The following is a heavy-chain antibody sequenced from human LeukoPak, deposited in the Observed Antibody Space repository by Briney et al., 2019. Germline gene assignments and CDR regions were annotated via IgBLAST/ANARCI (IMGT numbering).Heavy chain of an antibody. CDR2: ISASGGST. CDR1: GFTFSSYA. D-gene: IGHD3-10*01. J-gene: IGHJ4*02. V-gene: IGHV3-23*01. CDR3: AKDGFGYGSPAPYYFDY. Sequence: GGSLRLSCAASGFTFSSYAMSWVRQAPGKGLEWVSGISASGGSTYYADSVKGRFTISRDNSKNTLYLQMNSLRAEDTAVYYCAKDGFGYGSPAPYYFDYWGQGTLVTVSS.